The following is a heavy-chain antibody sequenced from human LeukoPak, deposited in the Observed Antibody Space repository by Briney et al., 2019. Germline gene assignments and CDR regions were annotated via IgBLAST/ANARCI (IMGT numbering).Heavy chain of an antibody. CDR3: ARRDRYSWYSFDY. V-gene: IGHV5-10-1*01. D-gene: IGHD6-13*01. Sequence: GESLRISCKGSGYSFTSYWINWVRQMPGKGLGWMGRIDPSDSYTNYSPSFQGHVTISVDKSISTAYLQWSSLKASDTAMYYCARRDRYSWYSFDYWGQGTPVTVSS. CDR2: IDPSDSYT. J-gene: IGHJ4*02. CDR1: GYSFTSYW.